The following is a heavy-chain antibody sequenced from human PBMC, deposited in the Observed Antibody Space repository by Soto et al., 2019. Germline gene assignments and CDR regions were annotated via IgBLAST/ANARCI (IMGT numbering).Heavy chain of an antibody. CDR1: GFTFSSYW. J-gene: IGHJ4*02. Sequence: EVQLVESGGGLVQPGGSLRLSCAASGFTFSSYWMSWVRQAPGKGLEWVANIKQDGSEKYYVDSVKGRFIISRDNAKNALYLQINSLRAEDTAVYYCARAIAGYDYYFDSLGQGTLVPVSS. CDR2: IKQDGSEK. D-gene: IGHD5-12*01. V-gene: IGHV3-7*01. CDR3: ARAIAGYDYYFDS.